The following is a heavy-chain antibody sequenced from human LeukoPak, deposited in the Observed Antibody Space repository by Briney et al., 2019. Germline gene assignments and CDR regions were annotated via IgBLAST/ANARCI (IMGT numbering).Heavy chain of an antibody. J-gene: IGHJ4*02. Sequence: PSETLSLTCTVSGGSISSGYYWGWIRQPPGKGLEWIGNIYYSGNTCYNPSLKSRVTMSVDTSKNQFSLKLSTVTAADTSVYYCARRREQQLVDFDYWGQGTLVTVSS. V-gene: IGHV4-39*01. D-gene: IGHD6-13*01. CDR2: IYYSGNT. CDR3: ARRREQQLVDFDY. CDR1: GGSISSGYY.